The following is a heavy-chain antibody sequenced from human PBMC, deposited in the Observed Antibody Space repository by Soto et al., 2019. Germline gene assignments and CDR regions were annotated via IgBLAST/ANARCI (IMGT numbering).Heavy chain of an antibody. D-gene: IGHD4-17*01. CDR1: GFTFSSYG. CDR2: IWYDGSNK. Sequence: GGSLRLSCAASGFTFSSYGMHWVRQAPGKGLEWVAVIWYDGSNKYYADSVKGRFTISRDNSKNTLYLQMNSLRAEDTAVYYCARDRDYGDAPWGYFQHWGQGTLVTVSS. J-gene: IGHJ1*01. V-gene: IGHV3-33*01. CDR3: ARDRDYGDAPWGYFQH.